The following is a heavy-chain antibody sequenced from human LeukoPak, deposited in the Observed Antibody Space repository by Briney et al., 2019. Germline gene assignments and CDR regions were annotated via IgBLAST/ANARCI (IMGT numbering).Heavy chain of an antibody. D-gene: IGHD2-2*01. CDR2: ISGSGGST. Sequence: GGSLRLSCAASGFTFSTYAMSWVRQAPGKGLEWVSAISGSGGSTYYADSVKGRFTISRDNSKNTLYLQMNSLRAEDTAVYYCARRNCSISCPADYWGQGTLVTVSS. V-gene: IGHV3-23*01. J-gene: IGHJ4*02. CDR1: GFTFSTYA. CDR3: ARRNCSISCPADY.